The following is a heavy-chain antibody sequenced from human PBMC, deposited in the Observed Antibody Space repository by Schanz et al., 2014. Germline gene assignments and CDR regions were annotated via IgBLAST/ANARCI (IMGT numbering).Heavy chain of an antibody. D-gene: IGHD3-10*01. V-gene: IGHV1-18*01. J-gene: IGHJ6*02. CDR1: GYTFTRSG. CDR3: ARALFGSGHGDV. CDR2: IGGFDGNT. Sequence: QVQLVQSGSELKKPGASVKVSCKASGYTFTRSGISWVRQAPGQGLEWMGWIGGFDGNTNFAQKFQGRVTMTRNTSTSTAYMELSRLKSDDTAVYYCARALFGSGHGDVWGQGTTVTVSS.